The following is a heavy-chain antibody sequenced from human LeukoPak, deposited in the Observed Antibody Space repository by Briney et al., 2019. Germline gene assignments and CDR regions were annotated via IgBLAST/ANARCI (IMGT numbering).Heavy chain of an antibody. J-gene: IGHJ3*01. Sequence: SETLSLTCAVHGGSFSDNDWSWIRQPPGKGLEWIGEINQSGSTSSNASLKSRVTISLAKSKNQFSLNLRSVTAADTALYYCARVSFDTRGHDAFDLWGQGTLVTVSP. V-gene: IGHV4-34*01. CDR1: GGSFSDND. CDR3: ARVSFDTRGHDAFDL. D-gene: IGHD3-16*02. CDR2: INQSGST.